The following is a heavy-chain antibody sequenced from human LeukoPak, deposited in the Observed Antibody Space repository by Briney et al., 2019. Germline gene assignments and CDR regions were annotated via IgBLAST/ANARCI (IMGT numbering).Heavy chain of an antibody. CDR1: RFTFSNYW. CDR2: IKQDGSEK. D-gene: IGHD3-3*01. CDR3: ARRIRWPTYYDFGS. V-gene: IGHV3-7*01. J-gene: IGHJ4*02. Sequence: GGSLRLSCAASRFTFSNYWMSWVRQAPGKGLEWVANIKQDGSEKYYVDSVKGRFTISRDNAKNSLYLQMNSLRAEDTAVYYCARRIRWPTYYDFGSWGQGTPVTVDS.